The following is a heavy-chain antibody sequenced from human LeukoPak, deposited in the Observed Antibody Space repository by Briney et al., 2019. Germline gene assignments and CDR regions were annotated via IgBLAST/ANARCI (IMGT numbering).Heavy chain of an antibody. CDR1: GFTFSSQA. J-gene: IGHJ4*02. CDR3: AKVAGSGWRYYFAY. V-gene: IGHV3-23*01. CDR2: VSGSGSST. D-gene: IGHD6-19*01. Sequence: PGGSLRLSCAASGFTFSSQAMSWVRQAPEKGLEWVSVVSGSGSSTYYADSVKGRFTVSRDNPKNTLYLQMNSLRAEDTAIYYCAKVAGSGWRYYFAYWGQGTLVTVSS.